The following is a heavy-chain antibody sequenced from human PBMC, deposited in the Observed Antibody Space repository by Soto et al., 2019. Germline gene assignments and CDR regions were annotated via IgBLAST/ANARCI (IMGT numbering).Heavy chain of an antibody. CDR1: GGSISSGGYY. V-gene: IGHV4-31*03. CDR3: ARSGYSYGPNPLLY. J-gene: IGHJ4*02. Sequence: QVQLQESGPGLVKPSQTLSLTCTVSGGSISSGGYYWSWIRQHPGKGLEWIGYIYYSGSTYYNPSPKSRVTISGDTSKNPFSLKLSSVTAADTAVYYCARSGYSYGPNPLLYWGQGTLVTVSS. D-gene: IGHD5-18*01. CDR2: IYYSGST.